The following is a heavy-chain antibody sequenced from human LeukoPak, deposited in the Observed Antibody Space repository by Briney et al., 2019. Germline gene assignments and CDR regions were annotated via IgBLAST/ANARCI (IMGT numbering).Heavy chain of an antibody. CDR3: ARGGYSSSWT. Sequence: GGSLRLSCAASGFTFNSYWMHWVRQAPGKGLVWVSRINSDGSSTNYAYSVKGRFTISRDNAKNTLYLQMNSLRAEDTAVYYCARGGYSSSWTWGQGTLVTVSS. CDR1: GFTFNSYW. D-gene: IGHD6-13*01. CDR2: INSDGSST. J-gene: IGHJ5*02. V-gene: IGHV3-74*01.